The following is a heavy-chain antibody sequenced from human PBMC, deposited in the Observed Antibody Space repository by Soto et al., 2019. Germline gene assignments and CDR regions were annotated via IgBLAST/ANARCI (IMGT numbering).Heavy chain of an antibody. CDR2: IGGYKGNT. J-gene: IGHJ4*02. Sequence: ASVKVSCKASGYTFTNYGVSWVRQAPGQGLEWMGWIGGYKGNTNYAQKLQGRVTMTTDTSTSTAYMELRSLRSDDTAVYYCARALTPIDYWGQGTLVTVSS. CDR1: GYTFTNYG. CDR3: ARALTPIDY. V-gene: IGHV1-18*01. D-gene: IGHD3-9*01.